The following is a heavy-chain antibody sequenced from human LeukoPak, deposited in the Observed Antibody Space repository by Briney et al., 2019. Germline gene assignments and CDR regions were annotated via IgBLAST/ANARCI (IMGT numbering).Heavy chain of an antibody. V-gene: IGHV3-23*01. J-gene: IGHJ4*02. CDR3: AKGPRGRYCSGGSCNYFDY. CDR2: ISGSGGSA. CDR1: GFTFSSYA. D-gene: IGHD2-15*01. Sequence: GGSLRLSCAASGFTFSSYAMSWVRQAPGKGLEWVSAISGSGGSAYYADSVKGRFTISRDNSKNTLYLQMNSLRAEDTAVYYCAKGPRGRYCSGGSCNYFDYWGQGTLVTVS.